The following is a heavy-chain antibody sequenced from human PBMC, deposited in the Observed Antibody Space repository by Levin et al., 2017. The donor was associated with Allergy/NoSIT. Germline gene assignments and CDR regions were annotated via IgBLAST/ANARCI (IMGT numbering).Heavy chain of an antibody. Sequence: SETLSLTCTVSGGSISSYYWSWIRQPPGKGLEWIGYIYYSGSTNYNPSLKSLVTISVDTSKNQFSLKLSSVTAADTAVYYCARGKAARRMDYFDYWGQGTLVTVSS. CDR1: GGSISSYY. V-gene: IGHV4-59*01. D-gene: IGHD6-6*01. CDR3: ARGKAARRMDYFDY. J-gene: IGHJ4*02. CDR2: IYYSGST.